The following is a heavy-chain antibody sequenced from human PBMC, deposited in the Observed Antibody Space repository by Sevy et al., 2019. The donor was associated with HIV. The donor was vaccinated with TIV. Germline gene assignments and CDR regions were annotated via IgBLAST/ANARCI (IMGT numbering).Heavy chain of an antibody. CDR3: AHETIGRFDS. CDR2: IKGDGSDK. D-gene: IGHD3-16*01. J-gene: IGHJ4*02. Sequence: GGSLRLYCAASGFTFSVYWMNWVRQAPGKGLEWVANIKGDGSDKHYVDSVGGRLTNSRDNGKNLLYLQMNSLRVEDTAVYYCAHETIGRFDSWGQGTLVTVSS. V-gene: IGHV3-7*01. CDR1: GFTFSVYW.